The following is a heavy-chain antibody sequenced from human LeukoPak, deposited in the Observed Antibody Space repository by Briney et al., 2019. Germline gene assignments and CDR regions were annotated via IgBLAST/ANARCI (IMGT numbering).Heavy chain of an antibody. CDR2: INTDGSST. J-gene: IGHJ1*01. Sequence: PGGSLRLSCAASGFTFSSYWMHWVRQAPGKGLVWVSRINTDGSSTNYADSVKGRFTISRDNAKNTLYLQMNSLRAEDTAVYYCVRDSSSWRIEYFQHWGQGTLVTVSS. D-gene: IGHD6-13*01. V-gene: IGHV3-74*01. CDR1: GFTFSSYW. CDR3: VRDSSSWRIEYFQH.